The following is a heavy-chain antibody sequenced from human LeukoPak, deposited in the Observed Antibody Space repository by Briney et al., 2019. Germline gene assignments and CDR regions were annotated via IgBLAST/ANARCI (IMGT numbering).Heavy chain of an antibody. Sequence: GGSLRLSCAASGFTFSSYTMNWVRQAPRKGLEWVSSISSSSGYIHYADSVRGRFTISRDNAKNSLYLQMNSLRAEDTAVYYCASRRPWGQGTLVTVSS. V-gene: IGHV3-21*01. J-gene: IGHJ5*02. CDR2: ISSSSGYI. CDR3: ASRRP. CDR1: GFTFSSYT.